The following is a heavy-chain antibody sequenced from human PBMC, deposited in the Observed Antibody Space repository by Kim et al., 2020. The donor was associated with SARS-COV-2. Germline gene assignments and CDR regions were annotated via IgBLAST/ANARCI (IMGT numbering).Heavy chain of an antibody. CDR2: IKQDGSEK. J-gene: IGHJ5*02. D-gene: IGHD3-16*01. V-gene: IGHV3-7*01. Sequence: GGSLRLSCAASGFTFSSYWMSWVRQAPGKGLEWVANIKQDGSEKYYVDSVKGRFTISRDNAKNSLYLQMNSLRAEDTAVYYCARESGIYVHNNWFDPWGQGTLVTVSS. CDR1: GFTFSSYW. CDR3: ARESGIYVHNNWFDP.